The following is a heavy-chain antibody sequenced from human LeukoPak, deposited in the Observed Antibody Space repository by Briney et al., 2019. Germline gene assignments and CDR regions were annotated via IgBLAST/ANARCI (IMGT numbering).Heavy chain of an antibody. CDR2: IYYSGST. J-gene: IGHJ6*02. D-gene: IGHD3-3*01. CDR1: GGSISSYY. CDR3: ARGETFWSGYYKDYYYGMDV. Sequence: SETLSLTCTVSGGSISSYYWSWIRQPPGKGLEWIGYIYYSGSTNYNPSLKSRVTISVDTSKNQFSLKLSSVTAADTAVYYCARGETFWSGYYKDYYYGMDVWGQGTTVTVSS. V-gene: IGHV4-59*01.